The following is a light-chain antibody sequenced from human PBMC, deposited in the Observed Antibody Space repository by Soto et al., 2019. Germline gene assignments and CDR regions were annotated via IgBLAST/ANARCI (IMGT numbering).Light chain of an antibody. V-gene: IGKV3-15*01. CDR3: QQYNNWPQWT. J-gene: IGKJ1*01. Sequence: EIVMTQSPATLSVSPGERATLSCRASQSVSSNLAWYQQKPGQAPRLLIYGASTRATGIPARFSGIVSGTEFTLTISSLQSEDFAVYYCQQYNNWPQWTFGQGTKVDIK. CDR1: QSVSSN. CDR2: GAS.